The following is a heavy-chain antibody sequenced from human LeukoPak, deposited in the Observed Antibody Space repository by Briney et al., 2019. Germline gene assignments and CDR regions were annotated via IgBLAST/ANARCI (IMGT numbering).Heavy chain of an antibody. CDR1: GFTFSSYA. V-gene: IGHV3-23*01. Sequence: GGSLRLSCAASGFTFSSYAMNWVRQAPGKELEWVSIISGSGGSTYYADSVKGRFTISRDNSKSTLYLHMNSLRAEDTAVYYCAKGLGRWLQYIDYWGQGTLVTVSS. CDR2: ISGSGGST. D-gene: IGHD5-24*01. J-gene: IGHJ4*02. CDR3: AKGLGRWLQYIDY.